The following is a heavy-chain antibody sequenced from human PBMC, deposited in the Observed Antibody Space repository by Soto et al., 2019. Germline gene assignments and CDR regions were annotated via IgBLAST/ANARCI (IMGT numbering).Heavy chain of an antibody. CDR1: GFTFSRYW. CDR3: ARGDTPMITGMDSFDI. J-gene: IGHJ3*02. V-gene: IGHV3-7*01. CDR2: IKQDGTEK. Sequence: PGGDLRLSWAASGFTFSRYWMHWVRPAPGKGVEWGANIKQDGTEKNYVDSVKGRFTISRDNARNSLYLQMDSLRAEDTAVYFCARGDTPMITGMDSFDIRGQGTMVTV. D-gene: IGHD5-18*01.